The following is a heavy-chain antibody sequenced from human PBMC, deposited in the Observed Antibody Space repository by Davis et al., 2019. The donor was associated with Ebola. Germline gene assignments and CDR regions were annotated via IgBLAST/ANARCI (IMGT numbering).Heavy chain of an antibody. CDR2: INPNDGRT. D-gene: IGHD5-12*01. CDR1: GYTFTSYY. J-gene: IGHJ3*02. CDR3: TTPGGQDSGYDVFDI. Sequence: AALVKVSCMASGYTFTSYYMHWLRQAPGQGLEWMGMINPNDGRTIYAQKFQGRVTVTRDTSTTTVYMDLSSLRSEDTALYYCTTPGGQDSGYDVFDIWGQGTMVTVSS. V-gene: IGHV1-46*03.